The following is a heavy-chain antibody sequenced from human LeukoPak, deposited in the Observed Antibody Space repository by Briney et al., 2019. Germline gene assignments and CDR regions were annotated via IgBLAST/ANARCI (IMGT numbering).Heavy chain of an antibody. CDR1: GYTSTGYY. CDR2: INPNSGGT. V-gene: IGHV1-2*02. CDR3: ASLWFGEFPYDY. Sequence: ASVKVSCKASGYTSTGYYMHWVRQAPGQGLEWMGWINPNSGGTNYAQKFQGRVTMTRDTSISTAYMELSRLRSDDTAVYYCASLWFGEFPYDYWGQGTLVTVSS. D-gene: IGHD3-10*01. J-gene: IGHJ4*02.